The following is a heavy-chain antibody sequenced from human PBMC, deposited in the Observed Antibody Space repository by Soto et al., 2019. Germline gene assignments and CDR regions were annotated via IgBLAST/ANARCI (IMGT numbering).Heavy chain of an antibody. J-gene: IGHJ5*02. CDR1: GGSISSYY. CDR2: IYYSGST. CDR3: AAAAGNNWFDP. Sequence: SETLSLTCTVSGGSISSYYWSWIRQPPGKGLEWIGYIYYSGSTNYNPSLKSRVTRSVDTSKNQFSLKLSSVTAADTAVYYCAAAAGNNWFDPWGQGTLVTVSS. V-gene: IGHV4-59*01. D-gene: IGHD6-13*01.